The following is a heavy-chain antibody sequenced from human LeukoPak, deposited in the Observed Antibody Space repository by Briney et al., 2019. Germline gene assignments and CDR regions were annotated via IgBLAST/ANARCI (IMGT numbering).Heavy chain of an antibody. Sequence: GGSLRLSCAASGFTVSSNYMSWVRQAPGKGLEWVSVIYSGGSTYYADSVKGRFTISRDNSKNTLYLQMNSLRAEDTAVYYCAVDSDYYDLAFDIWGQGTMVTVSS. D-gene: IGHD3-22*01. V-gene: IGHV3-66*01. J-gene: IGHJ3*02. CDR3: AVDSDYYDLAFDI. CDR1: GFTVSSNY. CDR2: IYSGGST.